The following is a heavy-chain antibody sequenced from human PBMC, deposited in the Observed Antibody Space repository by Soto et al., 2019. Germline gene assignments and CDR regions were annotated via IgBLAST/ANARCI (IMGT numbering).Heavy chain of an antibody. V-gene: IGHV3-33*01. D-gene: IGHD2-21*02. Sequence: QVQLVESGGGVVQPGRSLRLSCAASGFTFSSYGMHWVRQAPGKGLEWVAVIWYDGSNKYYADSVKGRFTISRDNSKNTLYLQMNSLRAEDTAVYYCARDQGMVTLLFDYWGQGTLVTVSS. CDR1: GFTFSSYG. J-gene: IGHJ4*02. CDR2: IWYDGSNK. CDR3: ARDQGMVTLLFDY.